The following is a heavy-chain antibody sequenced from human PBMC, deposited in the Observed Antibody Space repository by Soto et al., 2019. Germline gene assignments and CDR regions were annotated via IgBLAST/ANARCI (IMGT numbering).Heavy chain of an antibody. CDR2: IHTAKGNT. CDR1: GYTFTNNV. J-gene: IGHJ4*02. D-gene: IGHD2-21*02. V-gene: IGHV1-3*04. Sequence: GASVKVSCKASGYTFTNNVIHWLRQAPGQTLEWMGWIHTAKGNTKYSQKFEARVTLTRDTAASTAYMELNSLRSDDTAVYYCARAPILVGVTVYENYFEYWGQGTLVTVSS. CDR3: ARAPILVGVTVYENYFEY.